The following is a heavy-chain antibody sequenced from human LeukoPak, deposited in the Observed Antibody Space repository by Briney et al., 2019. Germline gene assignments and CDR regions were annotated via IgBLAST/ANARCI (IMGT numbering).Heavy chain of an antibody. CDR2: IYYSGST. V-gene: IGHV4-39*07. CDR3: ARERSYNWFDP. J-gene: IGHJ5*02. CDR1: GGSISSSSYY. Sequence: SETLSLTCTVSGGSISSSSYYWGWLRQPPGKGLEWIGSIYYSGSTYYNPSLKSQVTISVDTSKNQFSLKLSSVTAADTAVYYCARERSYNWFDPWGQGTLVTVSS.